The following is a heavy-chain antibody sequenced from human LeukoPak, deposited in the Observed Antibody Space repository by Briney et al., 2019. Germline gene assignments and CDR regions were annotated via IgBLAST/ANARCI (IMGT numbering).Heavy chain of an antibody. CDR3: AKDHYLGYSYGRTTNYYYYYYMDV. CDR1: GFTFSSYW. CDR2: INQDGSEK. Sequence: SGGSLRLSCVASGFTFSSYWMSWVRQAPGKGLEWVANINQDGSEKYYVDSVKGRFTISRDNGKNSLYLQMNSLRAEDTAVYYCAKDHYLGYSYGRTTNYYYYYYMDVWGKGTTVTISS. J-gene: IGHJ6*03. D-gene: IGHD5-18*01. V-gene: IGHV3-7*01.